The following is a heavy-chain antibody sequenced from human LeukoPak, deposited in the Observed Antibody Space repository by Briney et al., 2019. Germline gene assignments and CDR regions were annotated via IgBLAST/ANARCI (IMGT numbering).Heavy chain of an antibody. CDR1: GGSISTYY. V-gene: IGHV4-59*01. CDR2: IYYSGST. D-gene: IGHD3-22*01. J-gene: IGHJ4*02. CDR3: ARSFSPNYYDLLDY. Sequence: SETLSLTCTVSGGSISTYYWSWIRQPPGKGLKWIGYIYYSGSTNYNPSLKSRVTISLDTSKNQFSLKLNSVTAADTAMYYCARSFSPNYYDLLDYWGQGTLVTVSS.